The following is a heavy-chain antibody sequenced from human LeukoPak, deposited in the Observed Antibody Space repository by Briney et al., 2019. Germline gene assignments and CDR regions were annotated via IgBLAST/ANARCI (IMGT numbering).Heavy chain of an antibody. J-gene: IGHJ6*03. CDR3: ARQRRVRGAKEVYYYYYYYMDV. Sequence: PSETLSLTCTVSGGSISSYYWSWIRQPPGKGLEWIRYIYYSGYTNYNPSLKSRVTISVDTSKNQFSLKLSSVTAADTAVYYCARQRRVRGAKEVYYYYYYYMDVWGKGTTVTISS. V-gene: IGHV4-59*01. CDR2: IYYSGYT. D-gene: IGHD3-10*01. CDR1: GGSISSYY.